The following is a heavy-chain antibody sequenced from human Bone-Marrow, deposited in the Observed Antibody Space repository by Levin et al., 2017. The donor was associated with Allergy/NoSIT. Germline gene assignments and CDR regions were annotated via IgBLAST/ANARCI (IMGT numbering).Heavy chain of an antibody. CDR3: ARDRGATGTIQF. J-gene: IGHJ4*02. CDR1: GFTFRTFS. V-gene: IGHV3-21*01. Sequence: GGSLRLSCAASGFTFRTFSMNWVRQAPGKGLEWVSSISNVGSYTSYADSVKGRFTISRDNAKNALYLQMHSLRAEETAVYCGARDRGATGTIQFWGQGTLVTVSS. D-gene: IGHD1-1*01. CDR2: ISNVGSYT.